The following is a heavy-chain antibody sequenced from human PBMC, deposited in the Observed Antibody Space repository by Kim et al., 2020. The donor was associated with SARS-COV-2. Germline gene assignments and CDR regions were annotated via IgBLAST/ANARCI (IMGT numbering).Heavy chain of an antibody. V-gene: IGHV3-23*01. Sequence: GGSLRLSCAASGFTFSDHAMNWVRQAPGRGLEWFTGISVSGGTTYYADSVKVRFIISRDNSKNILYLQMNGLRAEDTAIYYCAKSDCGGDGCYLINYWG. D-gene: IGHD2-21*01. CDR1: GFTFSDHA. CDR2: ISVSGGTT. CDR3: AKSDCGGDGCYLINY. J-gene: IGHJ4*01.